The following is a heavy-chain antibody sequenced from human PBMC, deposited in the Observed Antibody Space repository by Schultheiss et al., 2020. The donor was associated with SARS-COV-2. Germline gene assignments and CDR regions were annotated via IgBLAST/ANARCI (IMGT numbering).Heavy chain of an antibody. J-gene: IGHJ4*02. CDR2: ISGSGGST. D-gene: IGHD3-9*01. CDR1: GFTVSSNY. Sequence: GESLKISCAASGFTVSSNYMSWVRQAPGKGLEWVSAISGSGGSTYYADSVKGRFTISRDNSKNTLYLQMNSLRAEDTAVYYCAKVGGRYFDWLEGYWGQGTLVTVSS. V-gene: IGHV3-23*01. CDR3: AKVGGRYFDWLEGY.